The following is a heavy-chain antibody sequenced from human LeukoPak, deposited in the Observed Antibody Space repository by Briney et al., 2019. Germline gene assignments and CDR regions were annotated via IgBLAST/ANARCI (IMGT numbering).Heavy chain of an antibody. V-gene: IGHV4-34*01. CDR1: GGSFSNYY. D-gene: IGHD1-7*01. CDR2: INDSGRA. Sequence: PSETLSLTCAVSGGSFSNYYWSWIRQPPGKGLEWLGEINDSGRANYNPSPMSRVTVSVDTSKNQFSLRLTSVTATDTAVYYCARRWNYGRNYYIDVWGKGATVSVSS. J-gene: IGHJ6*03. CDR3: ARRWNYGRNYYIDV.